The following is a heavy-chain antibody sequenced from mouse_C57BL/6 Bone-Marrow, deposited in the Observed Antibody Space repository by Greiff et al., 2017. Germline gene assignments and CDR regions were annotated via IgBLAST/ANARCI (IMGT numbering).Heavy chain of an antibody. CDR2: IYPGDGDT. V-gene: IGHV1-82*01. J-gene: IGHJ1*03. D-gene: IGHD2-4*01. Sequence: VKLMESGPELVKPGASVKISCKASGYAFSSSWMNWVKQRPGKGLEWIGRIYPGDGDTNYNGKFKGKATLTADKSSSTAYMQLSSLTSEDSAVYFCASLYDYDWYFDVWGTGTTVTVSS. CDR3: ASLYDYDWYFDV. CDR1: GYAFSSSW.